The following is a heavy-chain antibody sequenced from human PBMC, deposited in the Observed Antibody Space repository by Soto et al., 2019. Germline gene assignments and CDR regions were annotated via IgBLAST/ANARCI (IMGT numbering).Heavy chain of an antibody. CDR3: ARDPQTSSYYYYYGMDV. Sequence: GGSLRLSCAASGFTFSSYAMHWVRQAPGKGLEWVAVISYDGSNKYYADSVKGRFTISRDNSKNTLYLQMNSLRAEDTAVYYCARDPQTSSYYYYYGMDVWGQGTTVTVSS. CDR2: ISYDGSNK. V-gene: IGHV3-30-3*01. J-gene: IGHJ6*02. CDR1: GFTFSSYA. D-gene: IGHD6-13*01.